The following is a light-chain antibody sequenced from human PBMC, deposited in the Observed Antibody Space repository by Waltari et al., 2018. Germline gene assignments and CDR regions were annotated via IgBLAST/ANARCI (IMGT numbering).Light chain of an antibody. CDR2: YDS. J-gene: IGLJ2*01. CDR1: NIGSQS. Sequence: SYVATQPPSVSVAPGQTATITCGGNNIGSQSVQWYQQKPGQAPVLVISYDSHRPSGIPERISGSNSGNTATMTISRVEAGDEADYYCQVWDSGSDHVLFGGGTKLTVL. CDR3: QVWDSGSDHVL. V-gene: IGLV3-21*04.